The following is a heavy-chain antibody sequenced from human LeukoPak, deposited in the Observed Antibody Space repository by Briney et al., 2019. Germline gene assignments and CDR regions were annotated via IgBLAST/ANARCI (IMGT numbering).Heavy chain of an antibody. D-gene: IGHD3-10*01. CDR1: GFTFDDYA. CDR2: ISWNSGSI. J-gene: IGHJ4*02. CDR3: AKDSDYGSGSYYFDY. V-gene: IGHV3-9*01. Sequence: GGSLRLSCAASGFTFDDYAMHWVRQAPGKGLEWVSGISWNSGSIGYADPVKGRFTISRDNAKNSLYLQMNSLRAEDTALYYCAKDSDYGSGSYYFDYWGQGTLVTVSS.